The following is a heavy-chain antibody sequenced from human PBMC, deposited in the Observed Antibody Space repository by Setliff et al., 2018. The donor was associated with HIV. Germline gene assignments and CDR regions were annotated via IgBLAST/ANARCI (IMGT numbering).Heavy chain of an antibody. J-gene: IGHJ1*01. CDR3: ARDLVYYYDNSGSFYVAEYFQH. CDR1: GFTFSNFA. V-gene: IGHV3-23*01. D-gene: IGHD3-22*01. Sequence: GGSLRLSCTASGFTFSNFAITWVRQAPGKGLEWVSAIGGSGFGTYYADSVKGRFTISRDNSKNTLYLQMNSLRAEDTAIYYCARDLVYYYDNSGSFYVAEYFQHWGQGTLVTVSS. CDR2: IGGSGFGT.